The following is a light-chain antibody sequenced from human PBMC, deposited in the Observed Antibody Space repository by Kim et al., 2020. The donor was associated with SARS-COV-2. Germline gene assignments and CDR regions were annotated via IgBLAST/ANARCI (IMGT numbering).Light chain of an antibody. CDR2: QDS. CDR3: QAWDSSTVV. J-gene: IGLJ2*01. CDR1: KLGDKY. V-gene: IGLV3-1*01. Sequence: VYPGQTASITCSGDKLGDKYACWYQQKPGQSPVLVIYQDSKRPSGIPERFSGSNSGNTATLTISGTQAMDEADYYCQAWDSSTVVFGGGTKLTVL.